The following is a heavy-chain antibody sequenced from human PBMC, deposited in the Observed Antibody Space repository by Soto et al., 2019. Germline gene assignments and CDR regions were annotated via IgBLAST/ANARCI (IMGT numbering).Heavy chain of an antibody. V-gene: IGHV3-64*01. CDR3: ARREDYPWGRNAAYYYYYMDV. Sequence: EVQLVESGGDLVQPGGSLRLSCAASGFTFSTYGMHWVRQAPGEGLEYVSSITSNGGSTHYANSEKGRFSIPRDNSNNTLYLQMCSLRAEDMAVYYCARREDYPWGRNAAYYYYYMDVWGKGTTVTVS. CDR1: GFTFSTYG. D-gene: IGHD3-16*01. CDR2: ITSNGGST. J-gene: IGHJ6*03.